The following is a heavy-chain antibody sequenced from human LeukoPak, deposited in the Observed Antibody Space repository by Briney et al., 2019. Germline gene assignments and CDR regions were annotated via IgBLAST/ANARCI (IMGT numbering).Heavy chain of an antibody. CDR2: IYSGGST. CDR1: GFTVSSNY. CDR3: AAPGYSSSWYYPFFQY. V-gene: IGHV3-66*02. J-gene: IGHJ4*02. Sequence: GRSRRLACAASGFTVSSNYMSWDRHAPGKGLEWDSVIYSGGSTYYPDSVKGRFTISRENSKNTLYLQMNSLRAEDTAVYYCAAPGYSSSWYYPFFQYWGQGTLVTVSS. D-gene: IGHD6-13*01.